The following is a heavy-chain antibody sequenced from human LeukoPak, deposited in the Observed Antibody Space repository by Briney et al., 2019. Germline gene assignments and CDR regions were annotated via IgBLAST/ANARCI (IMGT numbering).Heavy chain of an antibody. Sequence: GGSLRLSCAASGFTFSSYEMKWVRQAPGKGLEWISYISSSGSTIYYADSVKGRFTISRDNAKNSLHLQMNSLRAEDTAVYYCARQSRQELASDYWGQGTLVTVSS. CDR2: ISSSGSTI. D-gene: IGHD6-13*01. CDR1: GFTFSSYE. J-gene: IGHJ4*02. V-gene: IGHV3-48*03. CDR3: ARQSRQELASDY.